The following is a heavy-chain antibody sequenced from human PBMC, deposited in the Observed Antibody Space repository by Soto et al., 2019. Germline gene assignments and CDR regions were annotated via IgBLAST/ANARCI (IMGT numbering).Heavy chain of an antibody. D-gene: IGHD2-15*01. J-gene: IGHJ5*02. CDR3: ERKLGGPTPFDP. CDR2: INGYGDNT. V-gene: IGHV3-23*01. Sequence: GSLRLSCAASGFTFSNYVMCWVRQAPGTGLEWVSSINGYGDNTYYPDSMKGRFTISRDNFKSTLYLQMNSVRVEDTAVYYCERKLGGPTPFDPWGQGTLVTVSS. CDR1: GFTFSNYV.